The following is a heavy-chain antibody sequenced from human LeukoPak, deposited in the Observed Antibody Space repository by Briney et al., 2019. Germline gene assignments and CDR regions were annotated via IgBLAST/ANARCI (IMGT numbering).Heavy chain of an antibody. J-gene: IGHJ6*02. CDR3: AKGTTVTTYSYYGMDV. CDR2: ISGSGGST. Sequence: PGGSLRLSCAASGFTFSSYAMSWVRQAPGKGLEWVSSISGSGGSTYYADSVQGRLTISRDNSKNTLYLQINSLRAEDTAVYSCAKGTTVTTYSYYGMDVWGQGTTVTVSS. CDR1: GFTFSSYA. V-gene: IGHV3-23*01. D-gene: IGHD4-17*01.